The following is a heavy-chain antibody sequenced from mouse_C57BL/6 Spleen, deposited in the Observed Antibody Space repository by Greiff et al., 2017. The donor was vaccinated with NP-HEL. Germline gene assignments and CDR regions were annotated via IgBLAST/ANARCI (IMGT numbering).Heavy chain of an antibody. J-gene: IGHJ2*01. D-gene: IGHD1-1*01. CDR3: AIITTVVGDY. Sequence: QVQLQQSGAELVRPGTSVKVSCKASGYAFTNYLIEWVKQRPGQGLEWIGVINPGSGGTNYNEKFKGKATLTADKSSSTAYMQLSSLTSEDSAVYFCAIITTVVGDYWGQGTTLTVSS. V-gene: IGHV1-54*01. CDR2: INPGSGGT. CDR1: GYAFTNYL.